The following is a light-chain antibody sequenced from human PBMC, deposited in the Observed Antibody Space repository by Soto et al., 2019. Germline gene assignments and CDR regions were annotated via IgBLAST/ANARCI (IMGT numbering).Light chain of an antibody. CDR1: QSISSSY. CDR3: QQYGGSPYT. Sequence: IVLTQSPGTLSLSPGEGATLSCRASQSISSSYLAWYQQKPGQAPRLLIYGVSSRAAGIPDRFSGSGSGTDFTLTISRLEPEDFAVYYCQQYGGSPYTFGQGTMLEI. CDR2: GVS. V-gene: IGKV3-20*01. J-gene: IGKJ2*01.